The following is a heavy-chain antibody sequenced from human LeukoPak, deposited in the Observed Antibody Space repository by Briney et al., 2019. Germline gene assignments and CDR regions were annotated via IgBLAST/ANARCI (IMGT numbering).Heavy chain of an antibody. J-gene: IGHJ4*02. V-gene: IGHV4-4*02. CDR3: TRENRPFCPFAF. D-gene: IGHD2/OR15-2a*01. CDR2: IAHDGRT. CDR1: GGSIDITNF. Sequence: SETLSLTCGVSGGSIDITNFWRWVRQAPGKGLEWIGEIAHDGRTNYNPSLRSRVTMFLDRANNQFSLSLTSVTAADSAVYYCTRENRPFCPFAFWGQGVLVTVSS.